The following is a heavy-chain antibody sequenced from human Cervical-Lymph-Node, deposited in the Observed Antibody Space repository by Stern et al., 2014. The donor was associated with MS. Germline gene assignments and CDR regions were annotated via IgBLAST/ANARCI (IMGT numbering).Heavy chain of an antibody. Sequence: EDQLVESGGGLVQPGGSLRLSCAVSGFTFGNYAMTWVRQPPGKGLEWVSSITGRGDSTYYADSVKGRFTISRYNSNNTLYLQMSSLRAEDTAVYYCAKEGGAYWGQGTLVTVSS. CDR3: AKEGGAY. CDR1: GFTFGNYA. J-gene: IGHJ4*02. D-gene: IGHD3-16*01. CDR2: ITGRGDST. V-gene: IGHV3-23*04.